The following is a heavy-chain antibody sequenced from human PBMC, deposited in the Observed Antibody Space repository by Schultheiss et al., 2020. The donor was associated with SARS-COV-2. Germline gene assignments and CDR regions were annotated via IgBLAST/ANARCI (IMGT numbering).Heavy chain of an antibody. V-gene: IGHV3-48*02. CDR1: GFTFSSYS. D-gene: IGHD6-19*01. CDR3: AKTALASGWYYFDY. J-gene: IGHJ4*02. Sequence: GESLKISCAASGFTFSSYSMNWVRQAPGKGLEWVSSISSSSSTIYYADSVKGRFTISRDNAKNSLYLQMNSLRDEDTAVYYCAKTALASGWYYFDYWGQGTLVTVSS. CDR2: ISSSSSTI.